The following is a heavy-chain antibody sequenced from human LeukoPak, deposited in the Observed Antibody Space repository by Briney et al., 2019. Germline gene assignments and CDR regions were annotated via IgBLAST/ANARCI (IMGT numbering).Heavy chain of an antibody. CDR3: ARGQGATVPQVGKNWFDP. J-gene: IGHJ5*02. CDR2: VNESGGT. D-gene: IGHD1-26*01. CDR1: GGSISSYY. Sequence: SETLSLTCTVSGGSISSYYWNWIRQTPAKGMEWIGEVNESGGTNISPSLRSRVILSVDTSKNQFSLKLISVTVADTAIYYCARGQGATVPQVGKNWFDPWGQGTRDTVSS. V-gene: IGHV4-34*01.